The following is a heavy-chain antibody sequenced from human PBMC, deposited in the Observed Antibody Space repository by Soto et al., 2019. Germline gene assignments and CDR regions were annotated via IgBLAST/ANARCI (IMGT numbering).Heavy chain of an antibody. V-gene: IGHV4-31*03. Sequence: PSETLSLTCTVSGGSISSGGYYWSWIRQHPGKGLEWIGYIYYSGSTYYNPSLKSRVTISVDTSKNQFSLKLSSVTAADTAAYYCARQKIDWFDPWGQGTLVTVSS. CDR2: IYYSGST. CDR1: GGSISSGGYY. CDR3: ARQKIDWFDP. J-gene: IGHJ5*02.